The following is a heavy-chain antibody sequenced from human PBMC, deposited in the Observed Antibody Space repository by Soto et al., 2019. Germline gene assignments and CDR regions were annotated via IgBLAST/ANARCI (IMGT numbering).Heavy chain of an antibody. CDR2: INPNSGGT. Sequence: QVQLVQSGAEVKKPGASVKVSCKASGFTFSAYYIYWVRQAPGQGPEWIGWINPNSGGTNNAQKFQGRVTMTRDTSTSTVYMELSALIPDDTAVYYCARSLLDEYSSSWRSAYYGMDVWGQGTTVTVSS. J-gene: IGHJ6*02. CDR1: GFTFSAYY. D-gene: IGHD6-13*01. CDR3: ARSLLDEYSSSWRSAYYGMDV. V-gene: IGHV1-2*02.